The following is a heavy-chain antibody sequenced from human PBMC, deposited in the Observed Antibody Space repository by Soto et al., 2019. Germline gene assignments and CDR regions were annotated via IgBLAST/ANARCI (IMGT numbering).Heavy chain of an antibody. D-gene: IGHD4-4*01. CDR3: AKWVLQPRYFDL. CDR2: ISGSGGST. Sequence: EVQLLESGGGLVQPGGSLRLSCAASGFTFRSYAMSWVRQAPGKGLEWVSAISGSGGSTYYADSVKGRFTISRDNSKNTLYLQMNSLRAEDTAVYYCAKWVLQPRYFDLWGRGTLVTVSS. CDR1: GFTFRSYA. V-gene: IGHV3-23*01. J-gene: IGHJ2*01.